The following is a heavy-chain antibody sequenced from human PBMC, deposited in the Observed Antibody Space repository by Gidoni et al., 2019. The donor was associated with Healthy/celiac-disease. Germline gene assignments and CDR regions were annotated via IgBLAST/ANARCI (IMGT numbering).Heavy chain of an antibody. CDR2: ISSRSSTI. V-gene: IGHV3-48*02. CDR1: GFTFSSYS. CDR3: AKNVVRGSTNWFDP. Sequence: EVQLVESGGGLVQPGGSLRLSCAASGFTFSSYSMNWVRQAPGKGLEWVSYISSRSSTIYYADSVKGRFTISRDNAKNSLYLQMNSLRDEDTAVYYCAKNVVRGSTNWFDPWGQGTLVTVSS. D-gene: IGHD2-21*01. J-gene: IGHJ5*02.